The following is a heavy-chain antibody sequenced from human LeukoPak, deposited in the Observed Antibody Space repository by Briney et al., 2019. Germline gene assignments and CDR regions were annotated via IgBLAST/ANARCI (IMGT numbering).Heavy chain of an antibody. CDR1: GFTFSNYA. V-gene: IGHV3-30*18. D-gene: IGHD5-12*01. CDR2: MSSDGGST. Sequence: GGSLRLSCAASGFTFSNYAMHWVRQTPGKGLEWVAVMSSDGGSTFYLDSVKGRFTISRDNSKSLLYLQMHSLRPEDTAIYGCTKDVRDGYSINSPWWYFDHWGQGTLVTVSS. CDR3: TKDVRDGYSINSPWWYFDH. J-gene: IGHJ4*02.